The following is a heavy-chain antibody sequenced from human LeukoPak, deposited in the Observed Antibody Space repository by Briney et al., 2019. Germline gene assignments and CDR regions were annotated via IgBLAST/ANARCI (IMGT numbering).Heavy chain of an antibody. CDR2: IYYSGST. CDR1: GGSISNYY. Sequence: SETLSLTCTVSGGSISNYYWSWIRQPPGKGLEWIGYIYYSGSTNYNPSLKSRVTISVDTSKNQFSLKLSSVTAADTAVYYCARAPPGRWELYWGQGTLVTVSS. CDR3: ARAPPGRWELY. J-gene: IGHJ4*02. V-gene: IGHV4-59*01. D-gene: IGHD1-26*01.